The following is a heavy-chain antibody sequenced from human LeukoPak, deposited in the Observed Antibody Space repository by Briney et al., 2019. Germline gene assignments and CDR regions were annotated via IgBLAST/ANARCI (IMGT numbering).Heavy chain of an antibody. D-gene: IGHD2-15*01. J-gene: IGHJ3*02. V-gene: IGHV3-48*03. CDR2: ISSSGSTI. CDR3: ARGYCSGGSCYGSGEDDAFDI. Sequence: QAGGSLRLSCAASGFTFSSYEMNWVRQAPGEGLEWVSYISSSGSTIYYADSVKGRFTISRDNAKNSLYLQMNSLRAEDTAVYYCARGYCSGGSCYGSGEDDAFDIWGQGTMVTVSS. CDR1: GFTFSSYE.